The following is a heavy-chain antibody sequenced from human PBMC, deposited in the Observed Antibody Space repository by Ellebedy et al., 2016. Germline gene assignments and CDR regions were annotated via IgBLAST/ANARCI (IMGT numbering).Heavy chain of an antibody. CDR3: VKGLRWYHFDY. CDR1: GFTFSSHA. CDR2: ISSNGGST. D-gene: IGHD4-23*01. J-gene: IGHJ4*02. Sequence: GGSLRLXCAASGFTFSSHAMHWVRQAPGKGLEYVSAISSNGGSTYYADSVKGRFTISRDNSKNTLYLQMSSLRAEDTAVYYCVKGLRWYHFDYWGQGTLVTVSS. V-gene: IGHV3-64D*06.